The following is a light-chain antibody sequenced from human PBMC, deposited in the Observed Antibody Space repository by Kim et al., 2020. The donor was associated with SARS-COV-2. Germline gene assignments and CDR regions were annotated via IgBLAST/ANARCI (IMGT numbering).Light chain of an antibody. CDR1: SSNIGSNT. Sequence: QRVTISCSGSSSNIGSNTVNWYQQLPGTAPKLLIYYNNQRPSGVPDRFSGSQSGTSASLAISGLQSEDEADYYCAAWDDSLNGHVVFGGGTKLTVL. CDR3: AAWDDSLNGHVV. J-gene: IGLJ2*01. CDR2: YNN. V-gene: IGLV1-44*01.